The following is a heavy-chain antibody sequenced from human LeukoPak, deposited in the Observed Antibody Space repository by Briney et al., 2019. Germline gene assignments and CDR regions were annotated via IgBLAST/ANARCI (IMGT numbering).Heavy chain of an antibody. V-gene: IGHV4-59*08. CDR3: ARHTTYDILGVGWFDP. J-gene: IGHJ5*02. D-gene: IGHD3-9*01. CDR2: IYYSGST. Sequence: SETLSLTCTVSGGSISSYYWSWIRQPPGKGLEWIGYIYYSGSTNYNPSLKSRVTISVDTSKNQFSLKLSSVTAADTAVYYCARHTTYDILGVGWFDPWGQGTLVTVSS. CDR1: GGSISSYY.